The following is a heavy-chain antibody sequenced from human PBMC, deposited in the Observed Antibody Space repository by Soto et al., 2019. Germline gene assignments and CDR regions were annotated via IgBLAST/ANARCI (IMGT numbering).Heavy chain of an antibody. V-gene: IGHV3-23*01. CDR2: ISGSGGST. D-gene: IGHD6-6*01. J-gene: IGHJ6*02. CDR1: GLTFSSYG. CDR3: ARGARYYYGVDV. Sequence: GGSLRLSCAASGLTFSSYGMSWARQAPGKGLEWVSAISGSGGSTYYADSVKGRFTISRDNSKNTLYLQMNSLRAEDTAVYYCARGARYYYGVDVWGQGTTVTVSS.